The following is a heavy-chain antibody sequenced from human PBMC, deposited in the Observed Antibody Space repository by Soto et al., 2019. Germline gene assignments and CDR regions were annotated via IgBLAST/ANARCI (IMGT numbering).Heavy chain of an antibody. CDR2: ISYDGSNK. Sequence: GGSLRLSCAASGFTFSSYAMHWVRQAPGKGLEWVAVISYDGSNKYYADSVKGRFTISRDNSKNTLYLQMNSLRAEDTAVYYCARDGSKAAGSGGYYYYYGMDVWGQGTTVTISS. J-gene: IGHJ6*02. CDR1: GFTFSSYA. D-gene: IGHD6-13*01. V-gene: IGHV3-30-3*01. CDR3: ARDGSKAAGSGGYYYYYGMDV.